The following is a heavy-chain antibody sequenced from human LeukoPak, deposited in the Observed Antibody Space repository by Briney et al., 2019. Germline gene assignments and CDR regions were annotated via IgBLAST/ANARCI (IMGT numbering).Heavy chain of an antibody. V-gene: IGHV5-51*01. CDR3: VRHPRSQQLSFWIDP. CDR2: IYPGDSDT. D-gene: IGHD6-13*01. CDR1: GYSFANYW. Sequence: GESLKISCKGSGYSFANYWIGWVRQMPGKGLEWMGIIYPGDSDTRYSPSFQGQVTISADKSITTAYLQWSSLKASDTAVYYCVRHPRSQQLSFWIDPWGQGTLVTVSS. J-gene: IGHJ5*02.